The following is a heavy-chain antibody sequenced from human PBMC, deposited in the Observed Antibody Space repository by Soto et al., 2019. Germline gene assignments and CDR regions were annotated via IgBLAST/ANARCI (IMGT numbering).Heavy chain of an antibody. CDR1: GFTFNSYW. J-gene: IGHJ4*02. D-gene: IGHD3-10*01. Sequence: GGSLRLSCEASGFTFNSYWMSWVRQAPGKGLQWVANIKQDGGEENYVDSVKGRFTISRDNVKSSLFLQMNSLRAEDTAVYYCARSYYYGSGSHSPDHWGQGTLVTVSS. V-gene: IGHV3-7*01. CDR3: ARSYYYGSGSHSPDH. CDR2: IKQDGGEE.